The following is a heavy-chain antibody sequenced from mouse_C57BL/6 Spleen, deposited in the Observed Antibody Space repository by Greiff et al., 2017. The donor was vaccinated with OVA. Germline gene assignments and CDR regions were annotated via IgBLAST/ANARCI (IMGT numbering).Heavy chain of an antibody. Sequence: QVQLQQSGTELVKPGASVKLSCKASGYTFTSYWMHWVKQRPGQGLEWIGNINPSNGGTNYNEKFKSKATLTVDKSSSTAYMQLSILTSEDSAVYYCARDYYGSSYDWYFDVWGTGTTVTVSS. V-gene: IGHV1-53*01. CDR3: ARDYYGSSYDWYFDV. J-gene: IGHJ1*03. CDR2: INPSNGGT. D-gene: IGHD1-1*01. CDR1: GYTFTSYW.